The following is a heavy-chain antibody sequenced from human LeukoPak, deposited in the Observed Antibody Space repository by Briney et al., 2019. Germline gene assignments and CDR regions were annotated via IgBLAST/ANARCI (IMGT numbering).Heavy chain of an antibody. CDR3: AKDTEFGEPYHGMDV. CDR1: GFSLADHA. CDR2: ISWNGGSL. D-gene: IGHD3-10*01. V-gene: IGHV3-9*01. Sequence: GGSLRLSCAVSGFSLADHAMHWVRQAPGKGLEWVSGISWNGGSLDYADSVKGRFIISRDNAKKSLYLQMNSLRPEDTAVYYCAKDTEFGEPYHGMDVWGQGTTVTVSS. J-gene: IGHJ6*02.